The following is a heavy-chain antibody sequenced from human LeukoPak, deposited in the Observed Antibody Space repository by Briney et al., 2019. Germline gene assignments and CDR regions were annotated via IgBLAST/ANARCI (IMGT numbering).Heavy chain of an antibody. CDR1: GYSISSSSYY. CDR2: IYYSGST. Sequence: SSETLSLTCAVSGYSISSSSYYWGWIRQPPGKGLEWIGSIYYSGSTYYNPSLKSRVTISVDTSKNQFSLKLSSVTAADTAVYYCARRIHGFWSGYYAHWGQGTLVTVSS. CDR3: ARRIHGFWSGYYAH. V-gene: IGHV4-39*01. J-gene: IGHJ4*02. D-gene: IGHD3-3*01.